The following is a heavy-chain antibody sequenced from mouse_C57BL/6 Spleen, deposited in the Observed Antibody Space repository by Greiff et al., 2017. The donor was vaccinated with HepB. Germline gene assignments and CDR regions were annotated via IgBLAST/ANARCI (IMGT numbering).Heavy chain of an antibody. Sequence: EVKLVESGGGLVKPGGSLKLSCAASGFTFSGYGMHWVRQAPEKGLEWVAYISSGSSTIYYADTVKGRFTISRDNAKNTLFLQMTSLRSEDTAMYYCASSLTGTEDAMDYWGQGTSVTVSS. V-gene: IGHV5-17*01. D-gene: IGHD4-1*01. CDR2: ISSGSSTI. CDR1: GFTFSGYG. J-gene: IGHJ4*01. CDR3: ASSLTGTEDAMDY.